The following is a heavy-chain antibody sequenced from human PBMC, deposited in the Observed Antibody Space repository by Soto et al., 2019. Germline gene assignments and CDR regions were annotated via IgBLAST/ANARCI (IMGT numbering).Heavy chain of an antibody. D-gene: IGHD5-18*01. J-gene: IGHJ5*02. CDR1: GGSISSYY. Sequence: SETLSLTCTVSGGSISSYYWSWIRQPPGKGLEWIGYIYYSGSTNYNPSLKSRVTISVDTSKNQFSLKLSSVTAADTAVYYCARDPSSYGYSRWFDPWGQGTLVTVSS. CDR2: IYYSGST. V-gene: IGHV4-59*01. CDR3: ARDPSSYGYSRWFDP.